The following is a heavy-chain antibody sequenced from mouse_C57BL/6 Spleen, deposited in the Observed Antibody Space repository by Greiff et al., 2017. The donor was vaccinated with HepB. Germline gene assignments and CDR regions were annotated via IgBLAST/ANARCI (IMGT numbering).Heavy chain of an antibody. CDR1: GYSFTDYN. J-gene: IGHJ4*01. CDR3: ARGSNYDYDRAMDY. CDR2: INPNYGTT. V-gene: IGHV1-39*01. D-gene: IGHD2-4*01. Sequence: EVKLVESGPELVKPGASVKISCKASGYSFTDYNMNWVKQSNGKSLEWIGVINPNYGTTSYNQKFKGKATLTVDQSSSTAYMQLNSLTSEDSAVYYCARGSNYDYDRAMDYWGQGTSVTVSS.